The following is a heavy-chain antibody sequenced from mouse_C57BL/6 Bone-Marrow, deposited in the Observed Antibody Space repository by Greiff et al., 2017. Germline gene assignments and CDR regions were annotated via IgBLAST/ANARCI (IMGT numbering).Heavy chain of an antibody. J-gene: IGHJ2*01. CDR3: ATRGGFDY. Sequence: EVQLVESGGGLVQPGGSLSLSCAASGFTFTDYYMSWVRQPPGKALEWLGFIRNKANGYTTASSASVKGRFTISRDNSQSILYLQMNALRAEYSATYYCATRGGFDYWGQGTTLTVSS. V-gene: IGHV7-3*01. CDR2: IRNKANGYTT. CDR1: GFTFTDYY.